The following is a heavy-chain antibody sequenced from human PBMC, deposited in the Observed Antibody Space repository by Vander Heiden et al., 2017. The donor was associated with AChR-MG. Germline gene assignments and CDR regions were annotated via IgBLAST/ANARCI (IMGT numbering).Heavy chain of an antibody. V-gene: IGHV4-34*01. CDR3: ARGLNYYDSSGYFDY. CDR1: GGSFSGYY. D-gene: IGHD3-22*01. Sequence: QVQLQQWGAGLLKPSETLSPTCAVYGGSFSGYYWSWIRQPPGKGLEWIGEINHSGSTNYNPSLKSRVTISVDTSKNQFSLKLSSVTAADTAVYYCARGLNYYDSSGYFDYWGHGPLVTVSS. J-gene: IGHJ4*01. CDR2: INHSGST.